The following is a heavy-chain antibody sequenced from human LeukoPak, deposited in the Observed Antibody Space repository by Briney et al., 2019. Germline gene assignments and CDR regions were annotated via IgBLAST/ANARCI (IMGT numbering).Heavy chain of an antibody. CDR3: AKSTTVTQRGYFDY. Sequence: GGSLRLSCAASGFTFSSYGMYWVRQAPAKGLEWVAIISYDGSNKYYADSAKGRFTISRDNSKNTLYLQMNSLRAEDTAVYYCAKSTTVTQRGYFDYWGQGTLVTVSP. CDR2: ISYDGSNK. V-gene: IGHV3-30*18. D-gene: IGHD4-17*01. J-gene: IGHJ4*02. CDR1: GFTFSSYG.